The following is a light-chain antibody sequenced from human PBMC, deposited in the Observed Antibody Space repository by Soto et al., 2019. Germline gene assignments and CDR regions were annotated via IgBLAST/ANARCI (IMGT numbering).Light chain of an antibody. CDR3: QQYFSTPRS. V-gene: IGKV4-1*01. Sequence: DIVMTQSPDSLAVSLGERATINCRASQSVLYNSNKKNYFAWYQQKPGQPPKFLIAWASTRESGVHDRFSGSGSGTDFTLTISRLQADDVAVYYCQQYFSTPRSFGGGTKVEIK. J-gene: IGKJ4*01. CDR2: WAS. CDR1: QSVLYNSNKKNY.